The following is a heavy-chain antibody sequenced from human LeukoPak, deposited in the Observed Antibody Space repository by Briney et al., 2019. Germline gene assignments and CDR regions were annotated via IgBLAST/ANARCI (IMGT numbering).Heavy chain of an antibody. D-gene: IGHD2-2*01. CDR1: GFTVSSSY. CDR3: ARQTGESTNFDN. CDR2: IYSGGTT. V-gene: IGHV3-53*01. Sequence: GGSLRLSCAASGFTVSSSYISWVRQAPGKGLEWVSAIYSGGTTYYADSVRGRFTISRDNSKDTLYLLMNSLRAEDTAMYHCARQTGESTNFDNWGQGTLVTVSS. J-gene: IGHJ4*02.